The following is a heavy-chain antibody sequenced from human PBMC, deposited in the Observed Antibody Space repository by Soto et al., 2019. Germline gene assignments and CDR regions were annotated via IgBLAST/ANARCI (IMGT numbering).Heavy chain of an antibody. V-gene: IGHV4-34*01. D-gene: IGHD3-16*01. CDR1: GESFSSYY. Sequence: QVQLQQWGAGLLKPSETLSLSCAVCGESFSSYYWSWIRQPPGKGLEWIGEINHSGSTNYNPSLKSRVTISVDTSKNQFSLKVSSVIAADTAVYYCARDRVEETTFVNYYYGMDVWGQGTTVTVSS. J-gene: IGHJ6*02. CDR2: INHSGST. CDR3: ARDRVEETTFVNYYYGMDV.